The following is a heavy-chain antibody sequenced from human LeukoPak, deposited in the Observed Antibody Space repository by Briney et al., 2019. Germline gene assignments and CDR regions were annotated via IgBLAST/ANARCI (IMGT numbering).Heavy chain of an antibody. CDR1: GFTFDDYA. CDR2: ISWNSGSI. Sequence: PGRSLRLSCAASGFTFDDYAMHWVRQAPGKGLEWVSGISWNSGSIGYADSVKGRFTISRDNAKNSLYLQMNSLRAEDTALYYCAKGGYYYDSSGYLRFDYWGQGTLVTVSS. D-gene: IGHD3-22*01. CDR3: AKGGYYYDSSGYLRFDY. V-gene: IGHV3-9*01. J-gene: IGHJ4*02.